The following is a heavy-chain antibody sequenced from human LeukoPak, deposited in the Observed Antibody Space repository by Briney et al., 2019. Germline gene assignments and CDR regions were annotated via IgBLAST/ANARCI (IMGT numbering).Heavy chain of an antibody. CDR2: INHRGHP. CDR1: GGSFTGYH. Sequence: PSETLSLTCAVYGGSFTGYHWNWIRQSPQRRLEWIGEINHRGHPHYNPSLESRLTISVDTSKNQFSLTLRSVTGADTAVYYCARDPTTVVSVPYYFDFWGQGTPVTVSS. J-gene: IGHJ4*02. D-gene: IGHD3-22*01. V-gene: IGHV4-34*01. CDR3: ARDPTTVVSVPYYFDF.